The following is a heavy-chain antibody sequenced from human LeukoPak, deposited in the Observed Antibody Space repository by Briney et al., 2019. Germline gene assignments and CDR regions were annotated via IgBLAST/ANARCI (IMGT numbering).Heavy chain of an antibody. CDR3: ARDTRLENPWAIFGVVIEHMADYYYYMDV. V-gene: IGHV4-38-2*02. Sequence: SETLSLTCTVSGYSISSGYYWGWIRQPPGKGLEWIGSIYHSGSTYYNPSLKSRVTISVDTSKNQFSLKLSSVTAADTAVYYCARDTRLENPWAIFGVVIEHMADYYYYMDVWGKGTTVTVSS. CDR1: GYSISSGYY. J-gene: IGHJ6*03. D-gene: IGHD3-3*01. CDR2: IYHSGST.